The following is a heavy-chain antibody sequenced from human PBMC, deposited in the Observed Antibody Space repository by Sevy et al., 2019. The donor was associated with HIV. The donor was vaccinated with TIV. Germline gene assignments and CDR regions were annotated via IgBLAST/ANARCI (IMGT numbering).Heavy chain of an antibody. V-gene: IGHV3-7*01. Sequence: GGSLRLSCAASGFTFTTYWMTWVRQAPGKVLEWVANINQDGSKIKYVDSVKGRFIISRDNAKKSLYVQMNSLRADDTAVYYCARVGIFEKSESQYRFMDYWGQGTLVTVSS. CDR2: INQDGSKI. J-gene: IGHJ4*02. D-gene: IGHD6-6*01. CDR1: GFTFTTYW. CDR3: ARVGIFEKSESQYRFMDY.